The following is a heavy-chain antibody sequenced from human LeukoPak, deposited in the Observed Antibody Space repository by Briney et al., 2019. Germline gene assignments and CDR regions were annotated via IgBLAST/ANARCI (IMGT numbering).Heavy chain of an antibody. V-gene: IGHV1-18*01. CDR3: ARDSLIVVVPAYYYGMDV. J-gene: IGHJ6*02. Sequence: ASVKVSCKASGYTFTSYGISWVRQAPGQGLEWMGWISAYNGNTNYAQKLQGRVTMTTDTSTSTAYMELRSLRSDDTAVYYCARDSLIVVVPAYYYGMDVWGQRTTVTVSS. D-gene: IGHD2-2*01. CDR1: GYTFTSYG. CDR2: ISAYNGNT.